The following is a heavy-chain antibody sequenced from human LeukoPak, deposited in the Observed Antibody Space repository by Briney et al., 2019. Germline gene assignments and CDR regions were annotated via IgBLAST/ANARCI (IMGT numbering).Heavy chain of an antibody. CDR1: GFTFSSYA. Sequence: PGGSLRLSCAASGFTFSSYAMSWVRQAPGKGLEWVSGISGSGGSTYYADSVKGRFTISRDNSKNTLYLQMNSLRAEDTAVYYCAKVTDRGVTMVRGNYYFDYWGQGTLVTVSS. J-gene: IGHJ4*02. V-gene: IGHV3-23*01. CDR3: AKVTDRGVTMVRGNYYFDY. CDR2: ISGSGGST. D-gene: IGHD3-10*01.